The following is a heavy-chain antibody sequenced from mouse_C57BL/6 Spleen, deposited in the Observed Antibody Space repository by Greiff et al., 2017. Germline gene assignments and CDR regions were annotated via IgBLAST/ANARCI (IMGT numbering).Heavy chain of an antibody. V-gene: IGHV1-59*01. Sequence: VQLQQPGAELVRPGTSVKLSCKASGYTFTSYWMHWVKQRPGQGLEWIGVIDPSDSYTNYNQKFKGKATLTVDTSSSTAYMQLSSLTSEDSAVYYCARRGTTADPYYFDYWGQGTTLTVSS. D-gene: IGHD1-2*01. CDR1: GYTFTSYW. CDR2: IDPSDSYT. CDR3: ARRGTTADPYYFDY. J-gene: IGHJ2*01.